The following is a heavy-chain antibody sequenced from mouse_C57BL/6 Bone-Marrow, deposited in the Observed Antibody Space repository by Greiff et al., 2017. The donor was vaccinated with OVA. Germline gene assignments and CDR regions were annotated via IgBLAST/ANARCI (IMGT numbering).Heavy chain of an antibody. CDR2: IDPSDSYT. V-gene: IGHV1-59*01. D-gene: IGHD1-1*01. Sequence: QVQLQQPGAELVRPGTSVKLSCKASGYTFTSYWMHWVKQRPGQGLEWIGVIDPSDSYTNYNQKFQGKATLTVDTSSSTAYLQLSSLTSEDSAVYYCARSLYYYGSSYGYFDYWGQGTTLTVSS. CDR1: GYTFTSYW. CDR3: ARSLYYYGSSYGYFDY. J-gene: IGHJ2*01.